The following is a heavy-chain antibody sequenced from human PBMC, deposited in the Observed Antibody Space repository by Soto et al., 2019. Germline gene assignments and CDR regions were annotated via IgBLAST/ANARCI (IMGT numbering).Heavy chain of an antibody. D-gene: IGHD3-10*01. Sequence: PGESLKISCKASGYTFTSYGISWVRQAPGQGLEWMGWISAYNGNTNYAQKLQGRVTMTTDTSTSTAYMELRSLRSDDTAVYYCARDPYVLLWFGELNNWFDPWGQGTRVTVAS. V-gene: IGHV1-18*01. CDR1: GYTFTSYG. CDR3: ARDPYVLLWFGELNNWFDP. J-gene: IGHJ5*02. CDR2: ISAYNGNT.